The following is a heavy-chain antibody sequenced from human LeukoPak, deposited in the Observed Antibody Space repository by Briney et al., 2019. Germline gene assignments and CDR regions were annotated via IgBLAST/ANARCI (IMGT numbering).Heavy chain of an antibody. Sequence: SETLSPTCTVSGGSLSSYYWSWIRQPPRKGLGWIGRIYTSGTTHYNPSLKSRVTMSVDTSKNQFSLKLSSVTAADTAVYYCARLSTVTTSFDYWGQGTLVTVSS. V-gene: IGHV4-4*07. J-gene: IGHJ4*02. CDR2: IYTSGTT. D-gene: IGHD4-17*01. CDR1: GGSLSSYY. CDR3: ARLSTVTTSFDY.